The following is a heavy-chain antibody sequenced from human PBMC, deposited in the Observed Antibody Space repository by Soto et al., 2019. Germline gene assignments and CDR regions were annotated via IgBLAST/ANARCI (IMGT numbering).Heavy chain of an antibody. CDR1: GFSLTTSGVG. J-gene: IGHJ4*02. V-gene: IGHV2-5*02. CDR2: IYWDDDK. CDR3: AHRVLRTVFGLVTTTAIYFDF. Sequence: QITLNESGPTVVSPTETLTLTCRFSGFSLTTSGVGVGWIRQSPGKAPEWLALIYWDDDKRYSASLKSRLTITRDSSKIQVVLTVSDLDPTDTATYYCAHRVLRTVFGLVTTTAIYFDFWGQGTPVAVSS. D-gene: IGHD3-3*01.